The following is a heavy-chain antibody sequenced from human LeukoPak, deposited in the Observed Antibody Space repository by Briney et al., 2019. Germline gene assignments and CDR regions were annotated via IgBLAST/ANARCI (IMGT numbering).Heavy chain of an antibody. CDR3: AREGVATIGGYYYYYMDV. CDR2: ISAYSGNT. J-gene: IGHJ6*03. D-gene: IGHD5-24*01. CDR1: GYTFTSYS. V-gene: IGHV1-18*03. Sequence: ASVKVSCKASGYTFTSYSISWVRQAPGQGLEWMGWISAYSGNTNYAQKLQDRVTMTTDTSTSTAYMELRSLRSDDMAVYYCAREGVATIGGYYYYYMDVWGKGTTVTVSS.